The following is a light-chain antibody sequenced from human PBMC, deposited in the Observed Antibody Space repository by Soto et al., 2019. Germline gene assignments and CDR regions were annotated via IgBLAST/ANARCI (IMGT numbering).Light chain of an antibody. V-gene: IGKV1-9*01. Sequence: IHLTQSPSSLSASVGDRVTITCKASRGISSYLAWYQQKPGNPPKLLVYSASTLQSGVPSRFSGSGSGPDFTLTISSLQPEDSATYFGQQLNSYPQTFGQGTRLEIK. J-gene: IGKJ5*01. CDR1: RGISSY. CDR2: SAS. CDR3: QQLNSYPQT.